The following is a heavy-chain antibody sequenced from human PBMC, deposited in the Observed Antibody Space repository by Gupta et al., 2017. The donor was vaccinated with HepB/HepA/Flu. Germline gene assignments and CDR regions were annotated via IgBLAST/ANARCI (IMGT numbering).Heavy chain of an antibody. V-gene: IGHV4-59*08. Sequence: HVQLQESGPGLVRPSETLSLTCTVPDGSITPSFWSWIRQPPGKGLEWIGHIYFTGITNYNPSLKSRVTISVDTSKNQFSLKLNSVTAADTAVYYCARHARYDFGSVDFDYWGQGTLVAVSS. CDR1: DGSITPSF. CDR3: ARHARYDFGSVDFDY. J-gene: IGHJ4*02. CDR2: IYFTGIT. D-gene: IGHD3-10*01.